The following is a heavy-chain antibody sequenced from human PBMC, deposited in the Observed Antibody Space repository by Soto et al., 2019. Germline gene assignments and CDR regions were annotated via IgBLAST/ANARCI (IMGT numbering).Heavy chain of an antibody. Sequence: QVQLQQWGAGLLKPSETLSLTCAVYGGSFSGYYWSWIRQPPGKGLEWIGEINHSGSTNYNPSLKSRVTISVDTSKNQFSLELSSVTAADTAVYYCARSQQQLVKDFDYWGQGTLVTVSS. J-gene: IGHJ4*02. D-gene: IGHD6-13*01. V-gene: IGHV4-34*01. CDR3: ARSQQQLVKDFDY. CDR2: INHSGST. CDR1: GGSFSGYY.